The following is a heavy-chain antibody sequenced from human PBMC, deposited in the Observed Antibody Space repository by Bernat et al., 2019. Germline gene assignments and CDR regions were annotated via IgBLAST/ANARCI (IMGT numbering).Heavy chain of an antibody. J-gene: IGHJ4*02. Sequence: EVQLVESGGGLVQPGGSLRLSCAASGFTLDDYAMHWVRQAPGKGLVWVSLISGDACSTYYADSVKGRFTISRDNSKNSLYLTRNSLRAEDTALYYCAKDLLGGRYAILTGSYFDYWGQGTLVTVSS. CDR3: AKDLLGGRYAILTGSYFDY. D-gene: IGHD3-9*01. CDR2: ISGDACST. V-gene: IGHV3-43*02. CDR1: GFTLDDYA.